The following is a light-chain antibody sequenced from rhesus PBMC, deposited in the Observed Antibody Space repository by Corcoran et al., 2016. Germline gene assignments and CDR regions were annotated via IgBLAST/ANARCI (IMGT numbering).Light chain of an antibody. V-gene: IGKV1-33*01. CDR1: QDISNA. CDR2: AVS. J-gene: IGKJ4*01. Sequence: DIQMSQSPSSLSTSLGDKVTITCRASQDISNALAWYQQKPVKAPQCLIYAVSNLGDGVPSRVIGSRSGPDFTLPISSLQPEDFATDYCQQGDSAPLTFGGGTKVDLK. CDR3: QQGDSAPLT.